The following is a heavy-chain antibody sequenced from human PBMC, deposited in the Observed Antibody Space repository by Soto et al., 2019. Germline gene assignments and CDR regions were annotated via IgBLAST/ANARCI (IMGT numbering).Heavy chain of an antibody. D-gene: IGHD2-15*01. V-gene: IGHV3-23*01. Sequence: GGSLRLSCAASGFTFSSYAMSWVRQAPGKGLEWVSAISGSGGSTYYADSVKGRFTISRDNSKNTLYLQMNSLRAEDTAVYYCAKDGLGLCSGGSCFSYGMDVWGQGTXVTVSS. CDR1: GFTFSSYA. CDR2: ISGSGGST. CDR3: AKDGLGLCSGGSCFSYGMDV. J-gene: IGHJ6*02.